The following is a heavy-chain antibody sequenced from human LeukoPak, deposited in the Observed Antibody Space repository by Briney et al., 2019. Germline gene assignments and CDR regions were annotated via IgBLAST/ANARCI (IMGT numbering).Heavy chain of an antibody. CDR3: ARVAKHFRGGLSFYFMDV. J-gene: IGHJ6*03. D-gene: IGHD3-10*01. Sequence: SETLSLTCTVSGGSVSSHYWSWIRQPPGEGLEWIGYINYSGTTNYNPSLKSRVTISIDTSKNQFSLRLTSVIAADTAVYYCARVAKHFRGGLSFYFMDVWGIGTTVTISS. V-gene: IGHV4-59*02. CDR1: GGSVSSHY. CDR2: INYSGTT.